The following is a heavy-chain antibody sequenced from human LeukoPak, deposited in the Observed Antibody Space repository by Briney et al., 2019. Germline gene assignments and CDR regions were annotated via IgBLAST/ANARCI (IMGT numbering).Heavy chain of an antibody. CDR2: INANSGGT. J-gene: IGHJ4*02. V-gene: IGHV1-2*02. CDR3: ARCGSRNYYNFDY. CDR1: GYTFIDYY. Sequence: ASVKVSCKASGYTFIDYYMYWVRQAPGQGLEWVGWINANSGGTYYVQKFQGRLTMTRDTSIRTVYMELSSLRSNDTAVYYCARCGSRNYYNFDYWGQGALVTVSA. D-gene: IGHD3-10*01.